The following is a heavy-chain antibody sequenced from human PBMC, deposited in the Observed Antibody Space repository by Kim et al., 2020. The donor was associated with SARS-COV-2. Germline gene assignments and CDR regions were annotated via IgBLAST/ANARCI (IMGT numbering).Heavy chain of an antibody. CDR3: ARVLWTTPKHVRGGYYYYGMDV. D-gene: IGHD4-17*01. V-gene: IGHV1-69*13. CDR1: GGTFSSYA. J-gene: IGHJ6*02. CDR2: IIPIFGTA. Sequence: SVKVSCKASGGTFSSYAISWVRQAPGQGLEWMGGIIPIFGTANYAQKFQGRVTITADETTRTAYMELSSLRSEDRAVYYCARVLWTTPKHVRGGYYYYGMDVWGQETTVTVSS.